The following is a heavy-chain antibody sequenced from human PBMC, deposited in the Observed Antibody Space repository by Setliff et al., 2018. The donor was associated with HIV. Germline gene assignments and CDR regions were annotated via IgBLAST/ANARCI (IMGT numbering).Heavy chain of an antibody. D-gene: IGHD3-10*01. CDR3: ARRGSGFFHYYYYMDV. Sequence: SETLSLTCAVYGGSFSGYYWSWIRQPPGKGLEWIGEINHSGSTNYNPSLKSRVTISVDTSKNQFSLKLSSVTASDTAVYYCARRGSGFFHYYYYMDVWGKGTTVTVSS. CDR1: GGSFSGYY. V-gene: IGHV4-34*01. J-gene: IGHJ6*03. CDR2: INHSGST.